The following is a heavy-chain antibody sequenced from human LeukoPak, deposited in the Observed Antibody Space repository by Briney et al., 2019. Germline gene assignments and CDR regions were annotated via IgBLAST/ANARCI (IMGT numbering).Heavy chain of an antibody. J-gene: IGHJ6*02. Sequence: GGSLRLSCAASGFTFDDYAMHWVRQAPGKGLEWVSLISGDGGSTYYADSVKGRFTISRDNSKNSLYLQMNSLRTEDTALYYCAKAAYDFWSGYYISGGYYYGMDVWGQGSTVTVSS. V-gene: IGHV3-43*02. CDR2: ISGDGGST. D-gene: IGHD3-3*01. CDR1: GFTFDDYA. CDR3: AKAAYDFWSGYYISGGYYYGMDV.